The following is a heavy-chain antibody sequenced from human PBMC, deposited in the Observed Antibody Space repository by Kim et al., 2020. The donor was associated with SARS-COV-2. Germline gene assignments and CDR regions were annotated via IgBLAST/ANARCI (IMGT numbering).Heavy chain of an antibody. J-gene: IGHJ4*02. D-gene: IGHD6-19*01. CDR3: ARDLPRVAGFDY. V-gene: IGHV1-46*01. Sequence: TYAQKFHGRDTMTRDTSTSTVYMELSSLRAEDTAVYYCARDLPRVAGFDYWGQGALVTVSS.